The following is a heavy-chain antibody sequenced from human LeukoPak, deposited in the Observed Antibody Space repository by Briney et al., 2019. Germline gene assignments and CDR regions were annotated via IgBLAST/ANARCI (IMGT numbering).Heavy chain of an antibody. CDR1: GFSFSDYG. Sequence: PGGSLRLSCAASGFSFSDYGMHWVRQAPGKGLEWVAVISNDGSDKYYADSVKGRFIISRDNSKNTLYLQMNSLRAEDTAVYYCAWYCSSTSCPPDYWGQGTLVTVSS. J-gene: IGHJ4*02. CDR3: AWYCSSTSCPPDY. CDR2: ISNDGSDK. V-gene: IGHV3-30*03. D-gene: IGHD2-2*01.